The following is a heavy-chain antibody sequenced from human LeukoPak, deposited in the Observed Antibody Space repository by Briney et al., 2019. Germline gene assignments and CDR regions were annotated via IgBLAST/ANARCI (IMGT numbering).Heavy chain of an antibody. D-gene: IGHD3-3*01. V-gene: IGHV4-39*01. CDR1: GGSISSSSYY. CDR3: ARALFDYYYYYMDV. Sequence: LETLTLTCTVSGGSISSSSYYWGWIRQPPGKGLEWIGSIYYSGSTYYNPSLKSRVTISVDTSKNQFSLKLSSVTAADTAVYYCARALFDYYYYYMDVWGKGTTVTVSS. J-gene: IGHJ6*03. CDR2: IYYSGST.